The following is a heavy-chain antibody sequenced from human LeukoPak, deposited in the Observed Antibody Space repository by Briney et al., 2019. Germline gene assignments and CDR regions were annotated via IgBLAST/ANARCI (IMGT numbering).Heavy chain of an antibody. V-gene: IGHV4-34*01. Sequence: NSSETLSLTCAVYGGSFSGYYWSWIRQPPGKGLEWIGEINHSGSTNYNPSLKSRVTISVDTSKNQFSLKLSSVTAADTAVYYCARGVFPYSYGYSDYWGQGTLVTVSS. D-gene: IGHD5-18*01. CDR1: GGSFSGYY. J-gene: IGHJ4*02. CDR2: INHSGST. CDR3: ARGVFPYSYGYSDY.